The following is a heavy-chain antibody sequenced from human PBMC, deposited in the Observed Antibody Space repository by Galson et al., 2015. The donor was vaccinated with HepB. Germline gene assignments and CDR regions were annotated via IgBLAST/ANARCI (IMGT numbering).Heavy chain of an antibody. CDR2: IYYSGST. V-gene: IGHV4-59*08. J-gene: IGHJ2*01. CDR3: ARRGSRPPYYWYFDL. CDR1: GGSISSYY. D-gene: IGHD1-26*01. Sequence: ETLSLTCTVSGGSISSYYWSWIRQPPGKGLEWIGDIYYSGSTNYNPSLKSRVTISVDTSKNQFSLKLSSVTAADTAVYYCARRGSRPPYYWYFDLWGRGTLVTVSS.